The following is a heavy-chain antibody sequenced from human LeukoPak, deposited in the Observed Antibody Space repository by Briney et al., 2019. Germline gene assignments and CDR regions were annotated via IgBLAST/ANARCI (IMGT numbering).Heavy chain of an antibody. CDR1: GASISSYY. Sequence: PSETLSLTCTVSGASISSYYWSWIRQPPGKGLEWIGYIYYSGSTNYNPSLKSRVTISVDTSKNQFSLKLSSVTAADTAVYYCARVLPPNYFDYWGQGTLVTVSS. J-gene: IGHJ4*02. CDR3: ARVLPPNYFDY. CDR2: IYYSGST. D-gene: IGHD2-21*02. V-gene: IGHV4-59*01.